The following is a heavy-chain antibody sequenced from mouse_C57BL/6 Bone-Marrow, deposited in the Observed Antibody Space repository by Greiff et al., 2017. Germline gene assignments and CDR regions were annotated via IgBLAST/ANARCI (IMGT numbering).Heavy chain of an antibody. V-gene: IGHV14-4*01. Sequence: DVQLVESGAELVRPGASVKLSCTASGFNIKDDYIHWVKQRPEQGLEWIGWIDPEIGDTEYASKFQGKATITSDTSSNTAYLQLSSLTSEDTAVYYCSSFDGNYFDFGGQGTPLTVAS. J-gene: IGHJ2*01. CDR1: GFNIKDDY. CDR2: IDPEIGDT. D-gene: IGHD2-3*01. CDR3: SSFDGNYFDF.